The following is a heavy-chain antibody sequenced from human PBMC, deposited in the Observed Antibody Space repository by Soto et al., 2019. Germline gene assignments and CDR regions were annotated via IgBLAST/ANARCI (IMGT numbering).Heavy chain of an antibody. J-gene: IGHJ6*02. CDR1: GGTFSSYA. CDR2: IIPIFGTA. CDR3: ASYCSGGSCYSVPGYGMDV. D-gene: IGHD2-15*01. Sequence: SVKVSCKASGGTFSSYAISWVRQAPGQGLEWMGGIIPIFGTANYAQKFQGRVTVTADESTSTAYMELSSLRSEDTAVYYCASYCSGGSCYSVPGYGMDVWGQGTTVTVSS. V-gene: IGHV1-69*13.